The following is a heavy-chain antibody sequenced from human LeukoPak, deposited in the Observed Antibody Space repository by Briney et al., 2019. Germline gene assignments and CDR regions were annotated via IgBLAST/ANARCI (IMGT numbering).Heavy chain of an antibody. CDR1: GGSISAYY. D-gene: IGHD1-1*01. Sequence: SETLSLTCTVSGGSISAYYWSWIRQPPGKGLEWIGYIFYSGSTNYNPSLKSRVTISVDTSKNQFSLNLSSVTAADTAVYYCASHPKYGSQLFDNWGQGTLVTVSS. CDR3: ASHPKYGSQLFDN. J-gene: IGHJ4*02. CDR2: IFYSGST. V-gene: IGHV4-59*01.